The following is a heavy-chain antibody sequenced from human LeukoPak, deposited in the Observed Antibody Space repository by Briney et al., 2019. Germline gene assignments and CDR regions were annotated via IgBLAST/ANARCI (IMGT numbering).Heavy chain of an antibody. J-gene: IGHJ5*01. CDR1: DDSVSSGRYY. CDR3: AREGGRQWLVSGALDS. V-gene: IGHV4-61*01. CDR2: IYHGSA. D-gene: IGHD6-19*01. Sequence: SEILSLTCTVSDDSVSSGRYYWTWIRQPPGKGLEWIGYIYHGSATYNPSLESRVTLSMDTSKNQYSLKMTSVTAADTAVYYCAREGGRQWLVSGALDSWGQGTLVTVSS.